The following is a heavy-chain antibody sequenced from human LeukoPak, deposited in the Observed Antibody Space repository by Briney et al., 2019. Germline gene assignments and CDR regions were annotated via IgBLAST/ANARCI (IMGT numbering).Heavy chain of an antibody. J-gene: IGHJ5*02. CDR3: AREGSYSQKFDH. Sequence: GGSLRLSCAASGFSLNSYWMTWVRQAPGKGLEWVANIKQDGSEKNYVDSVKGRFTISRDNAKNSLYLQMNNLRAEDTAVYFCAREGSYSQKFDHWGQGTQVTVSS. CDR1: GFSLNSYW. CDR2: IKQDGSEK. V-gene: IGHV3-7*01. D-gene: IGHD1-26*01.